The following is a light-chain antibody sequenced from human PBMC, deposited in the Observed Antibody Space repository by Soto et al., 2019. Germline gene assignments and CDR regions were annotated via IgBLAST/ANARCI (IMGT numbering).Light chain of an antibody. CDR3: QQRGNWPH. CDR2: DAS. J-gene: IGKJ5*01. CDR1: ESVSSK. V-gene: IGKV3-15*01. Sequence: EIVMKQSPATLSVSPGERATLSCRASESVSSKLVWYQQKPGQAPRLLIHDASTRATGIPARFSGSGSGTEFILTISSVESEDFATYFCQQRGNWPHFGQGTRLEN.